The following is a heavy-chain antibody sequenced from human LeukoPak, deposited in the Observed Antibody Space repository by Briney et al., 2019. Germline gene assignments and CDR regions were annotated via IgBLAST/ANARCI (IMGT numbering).Heavy chain of an antibody. CDR2: ISSSGSTI. CDR3: ASLGEQWLVQYLHY. V-gene: IGHV3-11*01. CDR1: RFSVSSNY. J-gene: IGHJ4*02. D-gene: IGHD6-19*01. Sequence: GGSLRLSCAASRFSVSSNYMSWIRQAPGKGLEWVLYISSSGSTIYYADSVKGRFTISRDNAKNSLYLQMNSLRAEDTAVYYCASLGEQWLVQYLHYWGQGTLVTVSS.